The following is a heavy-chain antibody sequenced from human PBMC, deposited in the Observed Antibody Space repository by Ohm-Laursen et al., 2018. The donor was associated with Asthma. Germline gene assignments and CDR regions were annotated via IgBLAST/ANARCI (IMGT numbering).Heavy chain of an antibody. Sequence: ASAKDSCKASGYTFTSYGISWVRQAPGQGLEWMGWISAYNGNTNYAQKLQGRVTMTTDTSTSTAYMELRNLRSDDTAVYYCARSADFWSGYTYNWFDPWGQGTLVTVSS. V-gene: IGHV1-18*04. CDR2: ISAYNGNT. D-gene: IGHD3-3*01. CDR3: ARSADFWSGYTYNWFDP. CDR1: GYTFTSYG. J-gene: IGHJ5*02.